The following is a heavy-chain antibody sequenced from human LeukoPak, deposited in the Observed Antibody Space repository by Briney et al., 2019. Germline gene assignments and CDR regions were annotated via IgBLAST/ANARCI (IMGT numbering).Heavy chain of an antibody. Sequence: GGSLRLSCAASGFTFSSYWMSWVRQAPGKGLEWVAIISHDGSNKYYADSVKGRFTISRDNSKNTLYLQMNSLRAEDTAVYYCAKVRDALAAAALGGFDPWGQGTLVTVSS. J-gene: IGHJ5*02. CDR1: GFTFSSYW. CDR3: AKVRDALAAAALGGFDP. D-gene: IGHD6-13*01. CDR2: ISHDGSNK. V-gene: IGHV3-30*18.